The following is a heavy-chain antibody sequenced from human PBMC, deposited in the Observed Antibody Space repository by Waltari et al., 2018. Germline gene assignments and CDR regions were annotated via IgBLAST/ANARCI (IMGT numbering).Heavy chain of an antibody. CDR2: INPNSGDT. D-gene: IGHD1-26*01. Sequence: QVQLVQSGAEVREPGASMKVSCKASGYIFTGYYLHRVRQAPGQGLEWRGWINPNSGDTNYAQNFRGRVTMTRDTSISTAYMELSSLRSDDTAVYFCATDQVGPFTGFDYWGQGTLVTVSS. CDR1: GYIFTGYY. CDR3: ATDQVGPFTGFDY. J-gene: IGHJ4*02. V-gene: IGHV1-2*02.